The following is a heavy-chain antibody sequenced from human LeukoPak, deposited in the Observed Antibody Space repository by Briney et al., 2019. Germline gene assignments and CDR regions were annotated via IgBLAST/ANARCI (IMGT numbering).Heavy chain of an antibody. J-gene: IGHJ5*02. D-gene: IGHD1-14*01. CDR3: AKAGVLPDWFDP. V-gene: IGHV3-23*01. CDR2: ISGSGGST. Sequence: GGTLRLSCAASGFTFSRHGMNWVRQAPGKGLEWVSAISGSGGSTYYADSVKGRFTISRDNSKNTLYLQMNSLRAEDTAVYYCAKAGVLPDWFDPWGQGTLVTVSS. CDR1: GFTFSRHG.